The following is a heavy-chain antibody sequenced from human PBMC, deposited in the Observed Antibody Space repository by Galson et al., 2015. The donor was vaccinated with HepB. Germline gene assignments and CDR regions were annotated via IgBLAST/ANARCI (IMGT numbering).Heavy chain of an antibody. CDR2: MNPNSGNT. J-gene: IGHJ6*03. D-gene: IGHD3-3*01. Sequence: SVKVSCKASGYTFTSYDINWVRQATGQGLEWMGWMNPNSGNTGYAQKFQGRVTMTRNTSISTAYMELSSLRSEDTAVYYCARVETTYYDFWSGYYIAGRAWYYYYMDVWGKGTTVTVSS. V-gene: IGHV1-8*01. CDR3: ARVETTYYDFWSGYYIAGRAWYYYYMDV. CDR1: GYTFTSYD.